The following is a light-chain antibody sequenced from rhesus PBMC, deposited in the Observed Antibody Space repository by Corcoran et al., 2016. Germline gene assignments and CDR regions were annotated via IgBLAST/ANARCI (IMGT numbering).Light chain of an antibody. CDR1: QSISSW. J-gene: IGKJ1*01. CDR3: QQYSSSPWT. V-gene: IGKV1-22*01. CDR2: KAS. Sequence: DIQMTQSPSSLSASVGDTVTITCRASQSISSWIAWYQQKPGKAPKLLIYKASALQSGVPSRVSGSRSWTDFTLTISSLQSADFATYYCQQYSSSPWTFGQWTKVEIK.